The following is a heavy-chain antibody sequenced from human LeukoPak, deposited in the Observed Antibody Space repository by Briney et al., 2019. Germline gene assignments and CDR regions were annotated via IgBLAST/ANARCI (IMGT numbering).Heavy chain of an antibody. Sequence: GVSLRLSCAASGFTFSSFWIHCVRHVPGRGLVWVSRINSDGFSTRYADSVKGRFTISRDNAKNTLYLQMNRLRAEDTAVYYCARGTSGGYFDYWGQGTLVTVPS. V-gene: IGHV3-74*01. D-gene: IGHD1-26*01. CDR2: INSDGFST. CDR3: ARGTSGGYFDY. J-gene: IGHJ4*02. CDR1: GFTFSSFW.